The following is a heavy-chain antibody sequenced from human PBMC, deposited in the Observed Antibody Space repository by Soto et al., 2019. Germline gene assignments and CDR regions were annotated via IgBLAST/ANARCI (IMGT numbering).Heavy chain of an antibody. CDR3: ARGRPFYSGYDFVRGYYYYYMDV. CDR1: GGSFSGYY. D-gene: IGHD5-12*01. J-gene: IGHJ6*03. V-gene: IGHV4-34*01. CDR2: INHSGST. Sequence: SETLSLTCAVYGGSFSGYYWSWIRQPPGKGLEWIGEINHSGSTNYNPSLKSRVTISVDTSKNQFSLKLSSVTAADTAVYYCARGRPFYSGYDFVRGYYYYYMDVWGKGTTVTVSS.